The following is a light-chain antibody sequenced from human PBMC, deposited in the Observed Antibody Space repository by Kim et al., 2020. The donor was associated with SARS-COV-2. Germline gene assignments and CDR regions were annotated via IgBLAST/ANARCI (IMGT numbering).Light chain of an antibody. CDR3: QQSYSIPYN. CDR2: AAS. J-gene: IGKJ2*01. CDR1: QSINVF. V-gene: IGKV1-39*01. Sequence: DIRMTQSPPSLSASVGDRVTITCRASQSINVFLNWYQQKPGNPPNLLISAASKLQSGVPSRFSGSASGPEFSLTIDSLQPEDLGTYYCQQSYSIPYNFGQGTKLEI.